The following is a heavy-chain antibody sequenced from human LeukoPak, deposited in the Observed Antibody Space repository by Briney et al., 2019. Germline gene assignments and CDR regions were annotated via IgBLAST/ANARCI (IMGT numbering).Heavy chain of an antibody. V-gene: IGHV3-53*01. CDR1: GFTVSSNY. CDR2: IYSGGST. D-gene: IGHD2-2*01. J-gene: IGHJ4*02. CDR3: ARVPLPREYQLQGELS. Sequence: GGSLRLSCAASGFTVSSNYMSWVRQAPGKGLEWVSVIYSGGSTYYADSVKGRFTISRDNSKNTLYLQMNSLRAEDTAVYYCARVPLPREYQLQGELSWGQGTLVTVSS.